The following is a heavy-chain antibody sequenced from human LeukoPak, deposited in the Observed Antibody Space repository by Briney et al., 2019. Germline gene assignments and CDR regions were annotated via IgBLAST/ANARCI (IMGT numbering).Heavy chain of an antibody. CDR3: ARQLTERSPFDY. CDR1: GFTFSSYA. D-gene: IGHD7-27*01. J-gene: IGHJ4*02. V-gene: IGHV3-33*08. Sequence: GGSLRLSCAASGFTFSSYAMSWVRQAPGKGLEWVAVIWYDGSNKYYADSVKGRFTISRDNSKNTLYLQMNSLRAEDTAVYYCARQLTERSPFDYWGQGTLVTVSS. CDR2: IWYDGSNK.